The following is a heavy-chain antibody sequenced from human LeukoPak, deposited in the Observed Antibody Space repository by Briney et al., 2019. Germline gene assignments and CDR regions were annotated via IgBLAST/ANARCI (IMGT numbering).Heavy chain of an antibody. CDR3: AKGAGYSSNWNFDY. D-gene: IGHD6-13*01. CDR1: GFTFNSFA. V-gene: IGHV3-30*02. CDR2: IQSDGSDK. Sequence: GGSLRLSCAASGFTFNSFAMHWVRQAPGKGLEHLAFIQSDGSDKYYADSVKGRFTISRDNSKNTLYLQMNSLRLEDTAGYYCAKGAGYSSNWNFDYWGQGTLVTVSS. J-gene: IGHJ4*02.